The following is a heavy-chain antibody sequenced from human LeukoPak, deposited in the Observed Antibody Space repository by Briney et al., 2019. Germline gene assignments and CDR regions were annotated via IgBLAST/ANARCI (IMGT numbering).Heavy chain of an antibody. CDR2: ISWNSGSI. J-gene: IGHJ4*02. CDR3: AKAGYSSGWNFFDY. V-gene: IGHV3-9*01. Sequence: GGSLRLSCAASGFTFDDYAMHWVRHAPGKGLEWVSGISWNSGSIGYADSVKGRFTISRDNAKNSLYLQMNSLRAEDTALYYCAKAGYSSGWNFFDYWGQGTLVTVSS. D-gene: IGHD6-19*01. CDR1: GFTFDDYA.